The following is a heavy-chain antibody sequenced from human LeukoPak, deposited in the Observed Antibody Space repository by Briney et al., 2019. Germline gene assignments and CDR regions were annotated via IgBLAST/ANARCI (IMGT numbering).Heavy chain of an antibody. CDR1: GFTFSNAW. D-gene: IGHD2-2*01. Sequence: GGSLRLSCAASGFTFSNAWMSWVRQAPGKGLEWVGRIKSKTDGGTTDYAAPVKGRFTISRDDSKNTLYLQMNSLKTEDTAVYYCTTETWYCSSTSCYGWGQGTLVTVSS. CDR2: IKSKTDGGTT. J-gene: IGHJ4*02. V-gene: IGHV3-15*01. CDR3: TTETWYCSSTSCYG.